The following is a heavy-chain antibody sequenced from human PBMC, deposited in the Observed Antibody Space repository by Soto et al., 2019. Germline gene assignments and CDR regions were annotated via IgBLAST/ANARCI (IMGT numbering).Heavy chain of an antibody. D-gene: IGHD4-17*01. CDR1: GFTFSSYW. J-gene: IGHJ5*02. V-gene: IGHV3-7*05. CDR2: IKQDGSEK. CDR3: ARGTDYGDYVT. Sequence: PGGSLRLSCAASGFTFSSYWRSWVRQAPGKGLEWVANIKQDGSEKYYVDSVKGRFTISRDNAKNSLYLQMNSLRAEDTAVYYCARGTDYGDYVTWGQGTLVTVSS.